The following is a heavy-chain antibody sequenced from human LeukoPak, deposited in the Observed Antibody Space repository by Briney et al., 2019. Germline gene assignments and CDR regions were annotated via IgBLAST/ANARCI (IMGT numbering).Heavy chain of an antibody. CDR3: AKQGYYDILTGKLEWAFDI. D-gene: IGHD3-9*01. J-gene: IGHJ3*02. CDR1: GGSISSGSYY. CDR2: IYTSGST. V-gene: IGHV4-61*02. Sequence: SQTLSLTCTVSGGSISSGSYYWSWIRQPAGKGLEWIGRIYTSGSTNYNPSLKSRVTISVDTSKNQFSLKLSSVTAADTAVYYCAKQGYYDILTGKLEWAFDIWGQGTMVTVSS.